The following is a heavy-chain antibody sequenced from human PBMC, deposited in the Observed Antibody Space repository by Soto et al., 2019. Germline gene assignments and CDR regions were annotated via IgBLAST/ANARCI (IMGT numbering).Heavy chain of an antibody. Sequence: EVQLLESGGGLVQPGGSLTLSCATSGFTFSSYAMVWVRQAAEKGLEWVASISNNGDTAYYADSVKGRSTISRGNSENTLYLQMNGLRAADTALYFCAKSRVFIGAIVTLLDSWGQGTQVTVSS. V-gene: IGHV3-23*01. CDR3: AKSRVFIGAIVTLLDS. CDR2: ISNNGDTA. CDR1: GFTFSSYA. J-gene: IGHJ4*02. D-gene: IGHD3-16*02.